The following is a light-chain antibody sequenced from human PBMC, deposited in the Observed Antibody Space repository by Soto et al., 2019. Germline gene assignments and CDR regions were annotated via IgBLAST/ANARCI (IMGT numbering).Light chain of an antibody. V-gene: IGLV1-47*02. Sequence: QSVLTQPPSASGTPGQRVTISCSGSSSNIGSNYVYWYQQLPGTAPKLLIYGNYQRPSGVPDRFSGSKSGTSATLAISGLRSEDEADYFCAAWDESLSGSFVFATGTKVTVL. CDR3: AAWDESLSGSFV. CDR2: GNY. CDR1: SSNIGSNY. J-gene: IGLJ1*01.